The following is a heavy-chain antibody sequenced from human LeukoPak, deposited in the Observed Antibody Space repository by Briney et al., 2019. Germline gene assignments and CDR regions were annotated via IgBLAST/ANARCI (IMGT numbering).Heavy chain of an antibody. D-gene: IGHD4-17*01. Sequence: GGSLRLSCAASGYTFTAYGMRWVRQAPGKGLEWVSSISSSSSYIYYADSVKGRFTISRDNAKNSLYLQMNSLRAEDTAVYYCARVLDYGDYVGLVVDYWGQGTLVTVSS. CDR3: ARVLDYGDYVGLVVDY. CDR2: ISSSSSYI. J-gene: IGHJ4*02. CDR1: GYTFTAYG. V-gene: IGHV3-21*01.